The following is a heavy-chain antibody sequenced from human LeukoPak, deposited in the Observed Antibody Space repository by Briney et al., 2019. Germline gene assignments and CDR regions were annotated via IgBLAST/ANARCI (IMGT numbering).Heavy chain of an antibody. V-gene: IGHV1-2*02. CDR3: XXVVYDSIGWFDP. D-gene: IGHD3-22*01. CDR1: GYTFTGYY. CDR2: INPNSGGT. J-gene: IGHJ5*02. Sequence: ASVKVSCKASGYTFTGYYMHWVRQAPGQGLEWMGWINPNSGGTNYAQKFQGRVTMTRDTSISTAYMELSRLRSDDTAVYYCXXVVYDSIGWFDPWGQGTLVTVSS.